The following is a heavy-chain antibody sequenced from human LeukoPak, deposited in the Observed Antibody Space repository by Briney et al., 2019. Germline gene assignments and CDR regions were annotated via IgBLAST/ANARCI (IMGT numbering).Heavy chain of an antibody. CDR1: EFSVGSNY. V-gene: IGHV3-21*01. CDR3: ARDIWQQKANDY. CDR2: ISSSSSYI. D-gene: IGHD6-13*01. J-gene: IGHJ4*02. Sequence: GGSLRLSCAASEFSVGSNYMTWVRQAPGKGLEWVSSISSSSSYIYYADSVKGRFTISRDNAKNSLYLQMNSLRAEDTAVYYCARDIWQQKANDYWGQGTLVTVSS.